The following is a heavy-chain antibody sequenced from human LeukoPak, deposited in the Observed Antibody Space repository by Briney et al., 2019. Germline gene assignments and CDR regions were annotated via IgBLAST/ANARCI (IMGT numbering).Heavy chain of an antibody. D-gene: IGHD6-19*01. CDR1: GGSISSSSYY. CDR3: ASVGYSSGWYYFDY. J-gene: IGHJ4*02. Sequence: SETLSLTCTVSGGSISSSSYYWGWIRQPPGKGLEWIGSIYYSGSTYYNPSLKSRVTISVDTSKNQFSLKLSSVTAADTAVYYCASVGYSSGWYYFDYWGQGTLVTVSS. V-gene: IGHV4-39*01. CDR2: IYYSGST.